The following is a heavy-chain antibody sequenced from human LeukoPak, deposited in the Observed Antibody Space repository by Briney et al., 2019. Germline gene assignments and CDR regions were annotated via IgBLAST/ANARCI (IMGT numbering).Heavy chain of an antibody. V-gene: IGHV3-30*02. J-gene: IGHJ4*02. CDR3: AKDLTYYYDSSGYY. D-gene: IGHD3-22*01. CDR2: IRYDGSNK. Sequence: GGSLRLSCAASGFTFSSYGMHWVRQAPGKGLEWVAFIRYDGSNKYYADSVKGRFTISRDNSKNTLYLQMNSLRAEDTAVYYCAKDLTYYYDSSGYYWGQGTLVTVSS. CDR1: GFTFSSYG.